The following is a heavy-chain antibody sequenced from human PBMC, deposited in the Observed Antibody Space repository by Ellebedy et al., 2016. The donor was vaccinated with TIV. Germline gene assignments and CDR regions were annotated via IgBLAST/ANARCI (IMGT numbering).Heavy chain of an antibody. CDR3: ARDIKLLWFGELFFWVY. J-gene: IGHJ4*02. D-gene: IGHD3-10*01. Sequence: SVKVSXXASGGTFSSYAISWVRQAPGQGLEWMGGIIPIFGTANYAQKFQGRVTITADESTSTAYMELRSLRSDDTAVYYCARDIKLLWFGELFFWVYWGQGTLVTVSS. CDR2: IIPIFGTA. V-gene: IGHV1-69*13. CDR1: GGTFSSYA.